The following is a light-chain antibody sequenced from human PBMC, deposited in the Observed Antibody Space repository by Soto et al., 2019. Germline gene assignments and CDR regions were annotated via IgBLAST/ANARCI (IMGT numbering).Light chain of an antibody. CDR3: QSYDSSLSVWV. J-gene: IGLJ3*02. V-gene: IGLV1-40*01. CDR2: GNS. Sequence: QSVLTQPPSVSGAPGQRVTISCTGTSSNIGAAYGVHWYQQIPGTAPRPLIYGNSDRPSGVPDRFSDSKSGTSASLAITGLQAEDEADYYCQSYDSSLSVWVFGGGTKLTVL. CDR1: SSNIGAAYG.